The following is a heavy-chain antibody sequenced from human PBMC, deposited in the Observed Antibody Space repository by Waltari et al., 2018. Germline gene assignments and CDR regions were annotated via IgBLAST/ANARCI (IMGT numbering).Heavy chain of an antibody. Sequence: EVQLVESGGGLVQPGGSLRLSCAASGFTFSSYWMHWVRQAPGKGLGWVARINSDGSSTSYADSVKGRFTISRDNAKNTLYLQMNSLRAEDTAVYYCARDYYDSSGYDYWGQGTLVTVSS. D-gene: IGHD3-22*01. V-gene: IGHV3-74*01. CDR1: GFTFSSYW. J-gene: IGHJ4*02. CDR2: INSDGSST. CDR3: ARDYYDSSGYDY.